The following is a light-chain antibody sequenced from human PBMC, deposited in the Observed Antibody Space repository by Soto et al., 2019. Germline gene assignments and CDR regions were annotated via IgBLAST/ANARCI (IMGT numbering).Light chain of an antibody. CDR2: EVS. Sequence: QSVLTQPPSASGYPGQSVTISCTGTSSDVGGYNYVSWYQQHPGKAPKLMIYEVSKRPSGVPDRFSVSKSGNTASLTVSGLQAEDEADYYCSSYAGSNNYVFGTGTKVTVL. J-gene: IGLJ1*01. V-gene: IGLV2-8*01. CDR1: SSDVGGYNY. CDR3: SSYAGSNNYV.